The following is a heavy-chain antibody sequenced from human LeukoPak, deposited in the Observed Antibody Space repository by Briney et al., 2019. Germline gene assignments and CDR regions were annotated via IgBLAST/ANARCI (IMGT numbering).Heavy chain of an antibody. J-gene: IGHJ5*02. D-gene: IGHD2-15*01. CDR1: GGSFSGYY. CDR3: ARGDMGGYCSGGSCYSHNWFDP. Sequence: SETLSLTCAVYGGSFSGYYWSWIRQPPGKGLEWIGEINHSGSTNYNPSLKSRVTISVDTSKNQFSLKLSSVTAADTAVYYCARGDMGGYCSGGSCYSHNWFDPWGQGTLVTVSS. CDR2: INHSGST. V-gene: IGHV4-34*01.